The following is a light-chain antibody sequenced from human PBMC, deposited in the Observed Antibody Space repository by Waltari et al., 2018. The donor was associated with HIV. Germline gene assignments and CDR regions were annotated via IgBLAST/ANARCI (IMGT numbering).Light chain of an antibody. CDR1: PSVLYSSNNKNY. J-gene: IGKJ1*01. V-gene: IGKV4-1*01. CDR2: WAT. Sequence: DIVMTQSPDSLVVSLGERATTNCKSIPSVLYSSNNKNYLAWYQQKLGQHPKLLIYWATTRGSGVPDRFSGSGSGTDFTLTISSLQAEDVAVYYCQQYYSTPLTFGQGTKVEIK. CDR3: QQYYSTPLT.